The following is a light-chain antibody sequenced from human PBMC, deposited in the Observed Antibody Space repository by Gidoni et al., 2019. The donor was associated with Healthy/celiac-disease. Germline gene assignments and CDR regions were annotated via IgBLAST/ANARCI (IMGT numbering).Light chain of an antibody. CDR1: ALPKKY. Sequence: SYELTQPPSVSVSPGQTGMITCSGDALPKKYAYWYQQKSGQAPVLVIYEDSKRPSGIPARFSGSSSATLATLTISGAQVEDEADYYCYSTDISGNHRGVFGGRTKLTVL. CDR2: EDS. CDR3: YSTDISGNHRGV. J-gene: IGLJ2*01. V-gene: IGLV3-10*01.